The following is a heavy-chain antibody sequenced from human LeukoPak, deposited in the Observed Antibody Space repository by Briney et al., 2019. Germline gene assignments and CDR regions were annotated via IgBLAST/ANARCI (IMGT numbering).Heavy chain of an antibody. CDR3: ARSIYCSSTSCSIEYFQH. CDR1: GGSISSSSYY. Sequence: SETLSLTCTVSGGSISSSSYYWGWIRQPPGKGLEWIGSIYYSGSTYYNPSLKSRVTISVDTSKNQFSLKLSSVTAADTAVYYCARSIYCSSTSCSIEYFQHWGQGTLVTDSS. D-gene: IGHD2-2*01. V-gene: IGHV4-39*07. CDR2: IYYSGST. J-gene: IGHJ1*01.